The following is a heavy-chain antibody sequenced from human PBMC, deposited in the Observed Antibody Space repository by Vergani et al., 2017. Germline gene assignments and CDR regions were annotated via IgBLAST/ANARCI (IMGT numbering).Heavy chain of an antibody. CDR2: ISSSSSYI. D-gene: IGHD3-10*01. J-gene: IGHJ6*02. CDR1: GFTFSSYS. CDR3: ARDVRKVVRGVIEFKDYGMDV. V-gene: IGHV3-21*01. Sequence: EVQLVESGGGLVKPGGSLSLSCAASGFTFSSYSMNWVRQAPGKGLEWVSSISSSSSYIYYADSVKGRFTISRDNAKNSLYLQMNSLRAEDTAVYYCARDVRKVVRGVIEFKDYGMDVWGQGTTVTVSS.